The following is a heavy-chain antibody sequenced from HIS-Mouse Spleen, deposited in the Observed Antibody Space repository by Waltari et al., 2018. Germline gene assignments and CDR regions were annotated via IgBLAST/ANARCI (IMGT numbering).Heavy chain of an antibody. D-gene: IGHD6-13*01. J-gene: IGHJ5*02. Sequence: QVQLQQWGAGLLKPSETLSLTCAVYGGSFSGYYWSWIRQPPGKGLEWIGEINLSGRTNYNPSLKSRVTISVDTSKNQFSLKLSSVTAADTAVYYCARVRYSSSWYWFDPWGQGTLVTVSS. CDR1: GGSFSGYY. CDR3: ARVRYSSSWYWFDP. CDR2: INLSGRT. V-gene: IGHV4-34*01.